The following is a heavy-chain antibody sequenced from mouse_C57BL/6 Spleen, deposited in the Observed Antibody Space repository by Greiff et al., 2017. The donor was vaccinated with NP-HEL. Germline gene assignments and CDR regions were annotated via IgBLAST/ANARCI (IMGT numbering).Heavy chain of an antibody. CDR1: GYTFTSYW. D-gene: IGHD1-1*01. CDR3: ARLDYYGSRGNYFDY. J-gene: IGHJ2*01. CDR2: IDPSDSYT. Sequence: QVQLQQPGAELVMPGASVKLSCKASGYTFTSYWMHWVKQRPGQGLEWIGEIDPSDSYTNYNQKFKGKSTLTVDKSSSTAYMQLSSLTSEDSAVYYCARLDYYGSRGNYFDYWGQGTTLTVSS. V-gene: IGHV1-69*01.